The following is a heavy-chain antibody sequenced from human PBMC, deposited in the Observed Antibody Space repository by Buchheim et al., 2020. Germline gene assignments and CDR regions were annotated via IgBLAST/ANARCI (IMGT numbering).Heavy chain of an antibody. D-gene: IGHD2-21*02. CDR1: GYTFSNFG. CDR3: AKRGGTIGDPYHHAMDV. J-gene: IGHJ6*02. Sequence: QMQLVQSGGGVVQPGRSLRLSCVASGYTFSNFGIYWVRRAPGKGLEWVALIYPDGSNENYGDSVKGRFTISRDNSKNIVSLQLNSLRVDDTAIYYCAKRGGTIGDPYHHAMDVWGQGAT. CDR2: IYPDGSNE. V-gene: IGHV3-30*18.